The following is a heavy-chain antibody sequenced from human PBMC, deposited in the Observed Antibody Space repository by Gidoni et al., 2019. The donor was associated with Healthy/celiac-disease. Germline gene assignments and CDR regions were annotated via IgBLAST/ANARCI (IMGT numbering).Heavy chain of an antibody. CDR1: GFALSTSGMR. Sequence: QVTLKESGPALVKPTQTLTLTCTFSGFALSTSGMRVSWIRQPPGKALEWLARIDWDDDKFYSTSLKTRLTISNDTSKNQVVLTMTNMDPVDTATYYCARIPDYGDYLFDYWGQGTLVTVSS. CDR3: ARIPDYGDYLFDY. V-gene: IGHV2-70*04. CDR2: IDWDDDK. J-gene: IGHJ4*02. D-gene: IGHD4-17*01.